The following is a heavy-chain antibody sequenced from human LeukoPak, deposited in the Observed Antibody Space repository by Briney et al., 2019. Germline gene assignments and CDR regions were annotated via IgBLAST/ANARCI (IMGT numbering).Heavy chain of an antibody. Sequence: GGSLRLSCAASGFTFSSYAMSWVRQAPGKGLEWVSAISGSGGSTYYADSVKGRFTISRDNSKNTLYLQMNSLRAEDTAVYYCAKEGTLGDFRGWYGLFDYWGQGTPVTVSS. CDR2: ISGSGGST. V-gene: IGHV3-23*01. J-gene: IGHJ4*02. CDR1: GFTFSSYA. D-gene: IGHD6-19*01. CDR3: AKEGTLGDFRGWYGLFDY.